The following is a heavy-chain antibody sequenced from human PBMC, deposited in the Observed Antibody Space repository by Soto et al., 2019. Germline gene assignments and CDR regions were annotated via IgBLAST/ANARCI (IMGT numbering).Heavy chain of an antibody. J-gene: IGHJ4*02. CDR3: ARVRGYIDGYPLDY. V-gene: IGHV4-59*01. D-gene: IGHD5-12*01. Sequence: SETLSLTCTVSGGPINSYYRSWIRQPPGKRLEWIGYIHHSGSTNYNPSLKSRVTVSLDTSKKQFSLKLSSVTAADTAVYYCARVRGYIDGYPLDYWGQGTLVTVSS. CDR2: IHHSGST. CDR1: GGPINSYY.